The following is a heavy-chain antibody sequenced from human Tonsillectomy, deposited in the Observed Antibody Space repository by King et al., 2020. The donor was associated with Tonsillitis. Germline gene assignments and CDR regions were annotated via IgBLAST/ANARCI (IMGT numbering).Heavy chain of an antibody. Sequence: QLVQSGAEVKKPGSSVKVSCKASGDTFSRSPITWVRQAPGQGLEWMGRIIPILGIGNSAQMFQGRVTITADKSTSTAYMELTSLRSDDTAVYYCAREVGQQVSPSYFDSWGQGTLVTVSS. J-gene: IGHJ4*02. V-gene: IGHV1-69*04. CDR3: AREVGQQVSPSYFDS. CDR1: GDTFSRSP. D-gene: IGHD6-13*01. CDR2: IIPILGIG.